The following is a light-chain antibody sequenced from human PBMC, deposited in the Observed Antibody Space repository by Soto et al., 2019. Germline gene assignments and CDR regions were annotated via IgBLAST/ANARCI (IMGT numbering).Light chain of an antibody. J-gene: IGKJ5*01. CDR2: QTS. V-gene: IGKV3-20*01. CDR1: QYINTR. CDR3: QQYGSSPIT. Sequence: EIVLTQSPATLSSFPGDRVTLSCRASQYINTRLAWYQHIPGQAPRLLIYQTSLRAAGIPARFSASGSGKDFTLTISRLEPEDFAVYYCQQYGSSPITFGQGTRLEI.